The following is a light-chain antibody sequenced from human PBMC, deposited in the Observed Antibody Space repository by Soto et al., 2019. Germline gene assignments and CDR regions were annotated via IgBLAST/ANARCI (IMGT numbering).Light chain of an antibody. V-gene: IGKV4-1*01. CDR3: QQYGTTPQT. CDR2: RAS. CDR1: QSSNNKNY. Sequence: DIVMTQSPDSLTVSLGERATINCKSSQSSNNKNYLAWYQQKPGQHPKLLIYRASTRESGVPDRFSGSGSGPDVTLPISSLQAEDVAVYYCQQYGTTPQTFGQGTKVEIK. J-gene: IGKJ1*01.